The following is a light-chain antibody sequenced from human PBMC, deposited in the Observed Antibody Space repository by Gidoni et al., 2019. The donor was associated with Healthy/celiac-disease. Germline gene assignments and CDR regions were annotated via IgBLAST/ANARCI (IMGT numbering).Light chain of an antibody. CDR2: WAS. Sequence: RATINCKSSQSVLYSSNNKNYLAWYQQKPGQPPKLLIYWASTRESGVPDRFSVSGSGTDFTLTISSLQAEDVAVYYCQQYYSTRTFGQGTKVEIK. CDR1: QSVLYSSNNKNY. CDR3: QQYYSTRT. V-gene: IGKV4-1*01. J-gene: IGKJ1*01.